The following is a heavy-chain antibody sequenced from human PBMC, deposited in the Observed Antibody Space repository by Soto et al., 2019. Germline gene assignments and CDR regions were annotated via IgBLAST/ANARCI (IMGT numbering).Heavy chain of an antibody. J-gene: IGHJ6*02. CDR2: IHYSGSV. Sequence: QVQLQESGPGLVRPSQTLSLTCTVSGGSISSDHYHWTWIRQTPGKGLEWVGDIHYSGSVYYHPSLPSCVTMSVTTSTNLFSLKLSSVTAADPAVYFCVSEDDGADRDYYGLDVWGQGTTVTVSS. CDR1: GGSISSDHYH. CDR3: VSEDDGADRDYYGLDV. D-gene: IGHD4-17*01. V-gene: IGHV4-30-4*01.